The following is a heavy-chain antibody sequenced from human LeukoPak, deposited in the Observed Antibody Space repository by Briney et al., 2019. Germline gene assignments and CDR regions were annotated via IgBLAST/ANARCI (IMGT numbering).Heavy chain of an antibody. CDR2: IYHRGTT. Sequence: SETLSLACTVSGSSISSHYYWAWIRQPPGKGLQWFGNIYHRGTTYYNPSLKSRVTISVDTSKNQFSLKLSSVTAADTAVYYCARDQRGYGDYVDYWGQGTLVTVSS. J-gene: IGHJ4*02. D-gene: IGHD4-17*01. CDR3: ARDQRGYGDYVDY. V-gene: IGHV4-38-2*02. CDR1: GSSISSHYY.